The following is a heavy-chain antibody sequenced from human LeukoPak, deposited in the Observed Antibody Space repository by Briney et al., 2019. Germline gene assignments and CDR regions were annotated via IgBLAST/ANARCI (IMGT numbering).Heavy chain of an antibody. CDR2: IYYSGST. D-gene: IGHD5-12*01. J-gene: IGHJ4*02. V-gene: IGHV4-59*01. CDR3: ARGRGVATGFFY. Sequence: SETLSLTCIVSGGSISSYYWSWIRQPPGKGLEWIGYIYYSGSTNYNPSLKSRVTISVDTSKNQFSLKLSSVTAADTAVYYCARGRGVATGFFYWGQGTLVTVSS. CDR1: GGSISSYY.